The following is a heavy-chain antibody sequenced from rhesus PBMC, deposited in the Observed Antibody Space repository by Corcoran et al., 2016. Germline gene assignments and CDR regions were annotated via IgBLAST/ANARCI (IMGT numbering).Heavy chain of an antibody. D-gene: IGHD6-13*01. J-gene: IGHJ6*01. CDR3: TRAGPFFGLDS. Sequence: DVQLVESGGGLVKPGGSLRLSCVASGFTFSSYEMHWVRQAPGKGLGWVSVISESGGTIYYADSVKGRFTISRDNAKNSLFLQMDSLRAEDTAVYYCTRAGPFFGLDSWGQGVVVTVSS. V-gene: IGHV3-100*02. CDR2: ISESGGTI. CDR1: GFTFSSYE.